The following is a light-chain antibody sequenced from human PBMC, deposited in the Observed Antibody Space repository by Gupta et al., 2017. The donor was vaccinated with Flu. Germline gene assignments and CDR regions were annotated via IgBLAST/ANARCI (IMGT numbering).Light chain of an antibody. Sequence: EIVMTQSPATLSVSPGERSTLSCRASQSVSSNLAWYQQKPGQAPRLLIYGASTRDTGIPARFSGSGCGTELTLTISIRQSEDFAVYYCQQYNNWPPWTFGQGTKVEIK. CDR2: GAS. CDR1: QSVSSN. CDR3: QQYNNWPPWT. V-gene: IGKV3-15*01. J-gene: IGKJ1*01.